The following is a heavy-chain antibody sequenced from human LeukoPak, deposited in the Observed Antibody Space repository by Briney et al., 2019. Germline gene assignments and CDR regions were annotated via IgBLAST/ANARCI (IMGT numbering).Heavy chain of an antibody. J-gene: IGHJ4*02. D-gene: IGHD3-22*01. CDR1: GYTFTSYY. CDR2: INPSGGGT. CDR3: ARILSYDSSGYYSPRFDH. Sequence: ASVKVSCKASGYTFTSYYMHWVRQAPGQGLEWMGIINPSGGGTTYAQKFQGRVTMTRDTSTSIVYMELSSLRSEDTAVYYCARILSYDSSGYYSPRFDHWGQGTLVTVSS. V-gene: IGHV1-46*01.